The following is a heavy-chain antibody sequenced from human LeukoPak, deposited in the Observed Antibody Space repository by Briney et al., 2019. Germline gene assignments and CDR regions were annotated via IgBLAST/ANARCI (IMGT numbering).Heavy chain of an antibody. V-gene: IGHV1-2*02. Sequence: ASVKVSCKASGYTFTGYYMHWVRQAPGQGLEWMGWINPNSSGTNYAQKFQGRVTMTRDTSISTAYMELSRLRSDDTAVYYCAREGDSSGYYYVYWGQGTLVTVSS. D-gene: IGHD3-22*01. J-gene: IGHJ4*02. CDR3: AREGDSSGYYYVY. CDR2: INPNSSGT. CDR1: GYTFTGYY.